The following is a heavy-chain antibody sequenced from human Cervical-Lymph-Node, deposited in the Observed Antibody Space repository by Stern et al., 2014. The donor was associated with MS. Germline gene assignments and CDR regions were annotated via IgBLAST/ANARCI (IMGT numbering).Heavy chain of an antibody. CDR2: ISDSGSP. J-gene: IGHJ4*02. CDR1: GFTFSSYA. V-gene: IGHV3-23*04. Sequence: EVQLVESGGGLVQPGGSLRLSCAASGFTFSSYAMSWVRQAPGKGLERVSGISDSGSPYYADSVKGRFTISRDNSKNTLSLQMNSLRAEDTAVYYCAKEVAAIGRPNFDYWGQGTLVTVSS. CDR3: AKEVAAIGRPNFDY. D-gene: IGHD6-13*01.